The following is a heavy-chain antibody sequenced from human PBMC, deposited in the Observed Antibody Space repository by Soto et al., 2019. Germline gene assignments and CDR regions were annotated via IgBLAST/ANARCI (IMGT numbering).Heavy chain of an antibody. V-gene: IGHV1-3*01. J-gene: IGHJ4*02. CDR3: AAGGGGSRY. CDR2: INAGNGDT. Sequence: QVQLVQSGAEVKKPGASVKVSCKASGYTFISYAMHWVRQAPGHSLEWMGWINAGNGDTRYSQTFQGRVSFTRDTSASTAYMELSSLTSEDTAIYYCAAGGGGSRYWGQGTQVTVSS. CDR1: GYTFISYA. D-gene: IGHD2-15*01.